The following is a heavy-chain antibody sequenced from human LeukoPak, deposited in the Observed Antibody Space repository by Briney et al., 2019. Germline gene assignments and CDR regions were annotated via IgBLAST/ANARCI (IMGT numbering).Heavy chain of an antibody. V-gene: IGHV3-49*04. CDR2: IRSKAYGGTT. J-gene: IGHJ4*02. CDR3: TSGLELWSFDY. Sequence: SGVPLRLSCTASGFTFGDYAMSWVRQAPGKGLEWVGFIRSKAYGGTTEYAASVKGRFTISRDDSKSIAYLQMNSLKTEDTAVYYCTSGLELWSFDYWGQGTLVTVSS. D-gene: IGHD5-18*01. CDR1: GFTFGDYA.